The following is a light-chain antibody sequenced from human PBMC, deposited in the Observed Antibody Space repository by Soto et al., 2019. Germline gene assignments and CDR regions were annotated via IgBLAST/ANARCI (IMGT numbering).Light chain of an antibody. CDR1: SSNIGSKT. CDR2: VHN. Sequence: SVLTQPPSTSGTPGQRVTISCSGSSSNIGSKTVNWYQHLPGTAPKLLIYVHNQRPSGVPDRFSGSKSGTSASLAISGLQAEDEADYYCTAWDDSLSGVVFGGGTKLTVL. J-gene: IGLJ2*01. CDR3: TAWDDSLSGVV. V-gene: IGLV1-44*01.